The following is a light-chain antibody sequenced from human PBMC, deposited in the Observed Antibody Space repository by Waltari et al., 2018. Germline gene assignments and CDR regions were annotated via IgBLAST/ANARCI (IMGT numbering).Light chain of an antibody. CDR2: SAS. V-gene: IGKV1-27*01. CDR3: QKYNAAPLI. J-gene: IGKJ4*01. CDR1: PGIVNY. Sequence: IQMTQSPSSRSASGGGRVTITCRARPGIVNYLAWYQQKPGHVPRLLISSASTLQSGVPSRFSGSGSGTEFTLTIAGLQPEDVATYYCQKYNAAPLIFGGGTKVEIK.